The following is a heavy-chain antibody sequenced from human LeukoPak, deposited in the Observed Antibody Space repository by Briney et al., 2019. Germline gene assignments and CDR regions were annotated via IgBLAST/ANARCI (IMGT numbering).Heavy chain of an antibody. CDR1: GFTVSSNY. CDR3: AKGSCSSTSCYARGYYYYYMDV. V-gene: IGHV3-53*01. D-gene: IGHD2-2*01. Sequence: GGSLRLSCAASGFTVSSNYMSWVRQAPGKGLEWVSVIYSGGSTYYADSVKGRFTISRDNSKNTLYLQMNSLRAEDTAVYYCAKGSCSSTSCYARGYYYYYMDVWGKGTTVTVSS. CDR2: IYSGGST. J-gene: IGHJ6*03.